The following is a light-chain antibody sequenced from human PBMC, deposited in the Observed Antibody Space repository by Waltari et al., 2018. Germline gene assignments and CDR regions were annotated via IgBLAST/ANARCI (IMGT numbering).Light chain of an antibody. J-gene: IGKJ5*01. V-gene: IGKV1-39*01. CDR3: QQSSSTPQRT. Sequence: LQMTQSPFFLSASIGLRFTLTCRASQNIGKYLNWYQHKPGKAAKRLIYAAASLISGVPSRSSGGGSGTEFTFTISSLQPEDVATDYCQQSSSTPQRTFGQGTRLEIK. CDR1: QNIGKY. CDR2: AAA.